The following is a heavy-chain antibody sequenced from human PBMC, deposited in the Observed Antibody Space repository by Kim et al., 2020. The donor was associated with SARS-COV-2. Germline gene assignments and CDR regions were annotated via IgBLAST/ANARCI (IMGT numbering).Heavy chain of an antibody. V-gene: IGHV3-21*01. CDR2: ISSSSSYI. D-gene: IGHD2-21*02. CDR3: ARGGDIVVVTAITDAFDI. J-gene: IGHJ3*02. CDR1: GFTFSSYS. Sequence: GGSLRLSCAASGFTFSSYSMNWVRQAPGKGLEWVSSISSSSSYIYYADSVKGRFTISRDNDKNSLYLQMNSLRAEDTAVYYCARGGDIVVVTAITDAFDICGQGTMVTVSS.